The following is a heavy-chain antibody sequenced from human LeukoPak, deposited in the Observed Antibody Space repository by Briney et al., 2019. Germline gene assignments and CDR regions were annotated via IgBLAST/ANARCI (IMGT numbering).Heavy chain of an antibody. D-gene: IGHD3-3*01. V-gene: IGHV3-53*01. CDR3: AKDAYYDFWSGYSPLLH. CDR1: GFTVSSNY. Sequence: GGSLRLSCAASGFTVSSNYMSWVRQAPGKGLEWVSVIYSGGSTYYADSVKGRFTISRDNSKNTVYLQMNSLRAEDTAVYYCAKDAYYDFWSGYSPLLHWGQGTLVTVSS. CDR2: IYSGGST. J-gene: IGHJ4*02.